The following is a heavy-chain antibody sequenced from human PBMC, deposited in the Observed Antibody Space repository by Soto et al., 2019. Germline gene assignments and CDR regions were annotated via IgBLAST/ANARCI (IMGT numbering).Heavy chain of an antibody. V-gene: IGHV2-5*02. J-gene: IGHJ3*02. CDR3: AHSYNDYGAYRVNDAFDI. CDR2: IYWDDDK. CDR1: GFSLSTSGVG. D-gene: IGHD4-17*01. Sequence: QITLKESGPTLVKPTQTLTLTCTFSGFSLSTSGVGVGWIRQPPGKALEWLALIYWDDDKRYSPSLKSRLTITKDTSKNQVVLTMTNMDPVDTATYYCAHSYNDYGAYRVNDAFDIWGQGTMVTVS.